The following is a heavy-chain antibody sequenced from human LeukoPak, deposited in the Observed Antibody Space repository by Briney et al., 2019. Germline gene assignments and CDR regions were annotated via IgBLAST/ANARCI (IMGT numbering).Heavy chain of an antibody. J-gene: IGHJ4*02. Sequence: ASVKVSCKVSGYTLTVLSMHWVRQAPGKGLEWMGGFDPEDGETIYAQKFQGRVTMTEDTSTDTAYMELSSLRSEDTAVYYCATTQPPEPYCGGDCYSRYYFDYWGQGTLVTVSS. D-gene: IGHD2-21*02. CDR1: GYTLTVLS. CDR2: FDPEDGET. CDR3: ATTQPPEPYCGGDCYSRYYFDY. V-gene: IGHV1-24*01.